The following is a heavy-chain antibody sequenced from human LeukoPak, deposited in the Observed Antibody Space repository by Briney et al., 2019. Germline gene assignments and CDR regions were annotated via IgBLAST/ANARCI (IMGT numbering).Heavy chain of an antibody. CDR2: ISSDGSSA. Sequence: GGSLRLSCAASGFTFSSYWMHWVRQAPGKGLVWVSRISSDGSSAIYADSVKGRFTISRDNAKNALYLQMNSLRVEDTAVYYCARDGRCGGDCYASWGQGTLVTVSS. J-gene: IGHJ4*02. CDR3: ARDGRCGGDCYAS. CDR1: GFTFSSYW. V-gene: IGHV3-74*01. D-gene: IGHD2-21*02.